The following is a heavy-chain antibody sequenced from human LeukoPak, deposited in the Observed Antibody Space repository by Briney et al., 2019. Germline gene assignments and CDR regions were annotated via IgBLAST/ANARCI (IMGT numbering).Heavy chain of an antibody. CDR2: ISWNSGSI. J-gene: IGHJ6*02. CDR1: GFTFDDYA. Sequence: GGSLRLSCAASGFTFDDYAMHWVRQAPGKGLEWVSGISWNSGSIGYADSVKGRFTISRDNAKNSLYLQMNSLRAEDTALHYCAKSSSDIVGATPYGMDVRGQGTTVTVSS. D-gene: IGHD1-26*01. V-gene: IGHV3-9*01. CDR3: AKSSSDIVGATPYGMDV.